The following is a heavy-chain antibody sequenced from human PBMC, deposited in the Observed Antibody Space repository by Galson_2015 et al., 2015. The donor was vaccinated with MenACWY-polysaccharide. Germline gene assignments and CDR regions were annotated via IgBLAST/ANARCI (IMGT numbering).Heavy chain of an antibody. V-gene: IGHV3-74*01. CDR2: VNPDLSAT. D-gene: IGHD2-15*01. J-gene: IGHJ5*02. Sequence: LSLSCPASGFSFNPYWMHWVGHAPGKRLEWASRVNPDLSATGYAHSVRRRFTSSRDNAQNTQQLELNSLRAEDTAVYYCTKAGAKYCSGSSCYFNWFDPWGQGTLVTVSS. CDR1: GFSFNPYW. CDR3: TKAGAKYCSGSSCYFNWFDP.